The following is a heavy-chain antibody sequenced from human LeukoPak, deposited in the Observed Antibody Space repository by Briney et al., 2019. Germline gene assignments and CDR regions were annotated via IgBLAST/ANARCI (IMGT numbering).Heavy chain of an antibody. V-gene: IGHV4-59*08. CDR3: ASGSYYFDY. CDR1: GGSIRSYY. J-gene: IGHJ4*02. CDR2: IYYTGST. Sequence: PSETLSLTCTVSGGSIRSYYWRWIRQPPGKGLDWIGYIYYTGSTKYNPSLKSRATISVDTSKNQFSLKLSSVTAADTAVYYCASGSYYFDYWGQGTLVTVSS. D-gene: IGHD1-26*01.